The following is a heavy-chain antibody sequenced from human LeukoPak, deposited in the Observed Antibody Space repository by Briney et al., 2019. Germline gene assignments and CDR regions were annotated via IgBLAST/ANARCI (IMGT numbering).Heavy chain of an antibody. CDR2: IRSKASGGTT. CDR1: GFNFGDYV. D-gene: IGHD5-18*01. V-gene: IGHV3-49*03. Sequence: PGRSLRLSCTASGFNFGDYVMSWFCQAPGKGLEWVGFIRSKASGGTTEYAASVKGRFTISRDDSKSIASLQMNGLKTEDTAVYYCSRDRIDTTMGPYYYYYGMDVWGQGTTVTVSS. J-gene: IGHJ6*02. CDR3: SRDRIDTTMGPYYYYYGMDV.